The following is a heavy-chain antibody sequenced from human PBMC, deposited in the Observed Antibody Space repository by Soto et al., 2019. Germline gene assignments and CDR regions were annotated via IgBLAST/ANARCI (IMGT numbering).Heavy chain of an antibody. D-gene: IGHD2-15*01. CDR1: GYSFTSYW. J-gene: IGHJ6*02. V-gene: IGHV5-10-1*01. Sequence: PGESLKISCKGSGYSFTSYWISWVRQMPGKGLEWMGRIDPSDSYTNYSPSFQGHVTISADKSISTAYLQWSSLKASDTAMYYCARQVVVVAAMDYYYGMDVWGQGTTVTVSS. CDR2: IDPSDSYT. CDR3: ARQVVVVAAMDYYYGMDV.